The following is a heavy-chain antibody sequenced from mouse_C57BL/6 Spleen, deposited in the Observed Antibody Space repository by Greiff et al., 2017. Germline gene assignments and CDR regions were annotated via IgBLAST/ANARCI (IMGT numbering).Heavy chain of an antibody. D-gene: IGHD1-1*01. V-gene: IGHV5-9-1*02. Sequence: EVKLVESGEGLVKPGGSLKLSCAASGFTFSSYAMSWVRQTPEKRLEWVAYISSGGDYIYYADTVKGRFTISRDNARNTLYLQMSSLKSEDTAMYYCTRDRGTTVVKSRAMDYWGQGTSVTVSS. CDR1: GFTFSSYA. CDR2: ISSGGDYI. J-gene: IGHJ4*01. CDR3: TRDRGTTVVKSRAMDY.